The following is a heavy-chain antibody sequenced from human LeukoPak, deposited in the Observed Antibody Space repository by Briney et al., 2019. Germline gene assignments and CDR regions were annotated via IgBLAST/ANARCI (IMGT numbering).Heavy chain of an antibody. CDR2: INHSGST. V-gene: IGHV4-34*01. CDR1: GGSFSGYY. Sequence: PSETLSLTCAVYGGSFSGYYWSWIRQPPGKGLEWIGEINHSGSTNYNPSLKSRVTISVDTSKNQFSLKLSSVTAADTAVYYCARRGEMATMELYYFDYWGQGTLVTVSS. D-gene: IGHD5-24*01. J-gene: IGHJ4*02. CDR3: ARRGEMATMELYYFDY.